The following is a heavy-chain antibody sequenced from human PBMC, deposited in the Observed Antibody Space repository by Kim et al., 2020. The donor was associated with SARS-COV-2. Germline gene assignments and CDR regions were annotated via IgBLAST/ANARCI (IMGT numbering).Heavy chain of an antibody. J-gene: IGHJ6*02. CDR2: IYYSGST. V-gene: IGHV4-39*07. CDR1: GGSISSSSYY. Sequence: SETLSLTCTVSGGSISSSSYYWGWIRQPPGKGLEWIGSIYYSGSTYYNPSLKSRVTISVDTSKNQFSLKLSSVTAADTAVYYCARVNRGLWFGELLVYGMDVWGQGTTVTVSS. D-gene: IGHD3-10*01. CDR3: ARVNRGLWFGELLVYGMDV.